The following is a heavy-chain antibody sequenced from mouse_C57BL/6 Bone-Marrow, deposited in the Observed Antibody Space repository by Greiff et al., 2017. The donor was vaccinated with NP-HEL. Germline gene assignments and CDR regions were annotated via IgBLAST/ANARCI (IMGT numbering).Heavy chain of an antibody. D-gene: IGHD1-1*01. Sequence: EVLLVESGGDLVKPGGSLKLSCAASGFTFSSYGMSWVRQTPDKRLEWVATISSGGSYTYYPDSVKGRYTISRDNAKNTLYLQMSSLKSEDTAMYYCESAISKGVGRCAYWGRGKGVTVSA. CDR2: ISSGGSYT. J-gene: IGHJ3*01. V-gene: IGHV5-6*01. CDR3: ESAISKGVGRCAY. CDR1: GFTFSSYG.